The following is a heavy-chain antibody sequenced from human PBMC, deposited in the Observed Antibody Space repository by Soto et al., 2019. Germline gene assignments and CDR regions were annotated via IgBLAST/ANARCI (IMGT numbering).Heavy chain of an antibody. D-gene: IGHD1-26*01. V-gene: IGHV3-23*01. CDR2: ISGSGGST. CDR1: GFTFSSYA. CDR3: AKASGSYSWAFDY. Sequence: EVQLLESGGDLVQPGGSLRLSCAASGFTFSSYAMTWVRQAPGKGLECVSGISGSGGSTYYADSVKGRFTISRDNSKNTLFLQMNSLRPEDTAVYYRAKASGSYSWAFDYWGQGTLVTVSS. J-gene: IGHJ4*02.